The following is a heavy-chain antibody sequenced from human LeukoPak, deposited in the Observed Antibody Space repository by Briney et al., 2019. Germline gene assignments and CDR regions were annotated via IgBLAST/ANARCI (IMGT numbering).Heavy chain of an antibody. D-gene: IGHD3-22*01. Sequence: PGGSLRLSCAASGFTLSSYAISWVRQAPGKGLEWVASMCGTAGCTFYPDSVKGRFTISRDNSKNVLYLRMNSLTAEDTAIYYCAKDRPNFHENSGHYYRRDGDSWGQGALVTVSS. CDR2: MCGTAGCT. J-gene: IGHJ5*01. CDR3: AKDRPNFHENSGHYYRRDGDS. V-gene: IGHV3-23*01. CDR1: GFTLSSYA.